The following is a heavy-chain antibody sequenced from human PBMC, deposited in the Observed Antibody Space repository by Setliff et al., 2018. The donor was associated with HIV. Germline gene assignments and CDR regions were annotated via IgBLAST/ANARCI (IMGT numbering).Heavy chain of an antibody. D-gene: IGHD2-2*01. V-gene: IGHV1-46*01. CDR3: ARAREYCSSTSCPYAFDI. Sequence: ASVKVSCKASGYTFTKYYIHWVRQAPGQGLEWMGIINPSSGKIGYAQNFQGRVTMTTDTSTSTAYMELRSLRSDDTAVYYCARAREYCSSTSCPYAFDIWGQGTMVTVSS. J-gene: IGHJ3*02. CDR2: INPSSGKI. CDR1: GYTFTKYY.